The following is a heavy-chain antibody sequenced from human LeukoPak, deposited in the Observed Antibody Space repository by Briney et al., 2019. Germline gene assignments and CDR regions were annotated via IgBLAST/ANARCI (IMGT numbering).Heavy chain of an antibody. V-gene: IGHV3-23*01. CDR1: GFTFRNYA. Sequence: PGGSLRLSCAASGFTFRNYAMSWVRQAPGKGLEWVAGISGSGGTTFYADSVKGRFTISRDNSKNTLYLQINSLGADDTAVYYCAKDSNNCNDYFDYWAQGTLVTVSS. CDR2: ISGSGGTT. J-gene: IGHJ4*02. D-gene: IGHD1-1*01. CDR3: AKDSNNCNDYFDY.